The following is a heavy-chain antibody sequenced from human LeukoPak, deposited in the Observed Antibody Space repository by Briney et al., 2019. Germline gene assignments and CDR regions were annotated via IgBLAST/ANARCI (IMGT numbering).Heavy chain of an antibody. J-gene: IGHJ4*02. D-gene: IGHD4-17*01. CDR1: GFTFSSYS. CDR3: ARDRLHYGEYEKTFDY. Sequence: GGSLRLSCAASGFTFSSYSMNWARQAPGKGLEWVSYISYSSSTIYYADSVKGRSTISRDNAKNSLYLQMDSLRAEDTAVYYCARDRLHYGEYEKTFDYWGQGTLVTVSS. CDR2: ISYSSSTI. V-gene: IGHV3-48*01.